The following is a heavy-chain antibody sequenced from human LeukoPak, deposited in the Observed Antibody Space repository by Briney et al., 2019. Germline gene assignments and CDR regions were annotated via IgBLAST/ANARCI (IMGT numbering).Heavy chain of an antibody. D-gene: IGHD6-13*01. CDR2: ISWNSGSI. CDR3: ARAENSSSLDY. Sequence: SGRSLRLSCAASGFTFDDYAMHWVRQAPGKGLEWVSGISWNSGSIGYADSVKGRFTISRDNSKNTLYLQMNSLRAEDTAVYYCARAENSSSLDYWGQGTLVTVSS. J-gene: IGHJ4*02. CDR1: GFTFDDYA. V-gene: IGHV3-9*01.